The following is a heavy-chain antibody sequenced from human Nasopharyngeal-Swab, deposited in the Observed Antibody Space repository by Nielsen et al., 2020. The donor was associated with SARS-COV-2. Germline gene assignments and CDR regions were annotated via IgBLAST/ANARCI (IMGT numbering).Heavy chain of an antibody. CDR2: ISGDGGST. J-gene: IGHJ6*02. Sequence: GESLKISCAASGFTFDDYAMHWVRQAPGKGLEWVSLISGDGGSTYYADSVKGRFTISRDNSKNTLYLQMNSLRAEDTAVYYCARDLYRQQWPLYNYYGMDVWGQGTTVTVSS. D-gene: IGHD6-19*01. V-gene: IGHV3-43*02. CDR1: GFTFDDYA. CDR3: ARDLYRQQWPLYNYYGMDV.